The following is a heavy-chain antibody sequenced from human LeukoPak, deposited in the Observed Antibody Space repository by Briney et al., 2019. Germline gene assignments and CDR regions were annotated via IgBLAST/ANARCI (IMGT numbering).Heavy chain of an antibody. D-gene: IGHD3-22*01. J-gene: IGHJ4*02. Sequence: GGSLRLSCAASGFTFSSYAMSWVRQAPGKGLEWVPAISGSGGSTYYADSVKGRFTISRDNSKNTLYLQMNSLRAEDTAVYYCAKDIYDSSGYHYWGQGTLVTVSS. CDR1: GFTFSSYA. CDR2: ISGSGGST. CDR3: AKDIYDSSGYHY. V-gene: IGHV3-23*01.